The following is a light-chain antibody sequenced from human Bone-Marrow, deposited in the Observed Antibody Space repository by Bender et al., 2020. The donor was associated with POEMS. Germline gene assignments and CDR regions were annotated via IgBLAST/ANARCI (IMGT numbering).Light chain of an antibody. CDR3: AAWEDSLNGWV. CDR2: INN. CDR1: SSNIGTNP. J-gene: IGLJ3*02. V-gene: IGLV1-44*01. Sequence: QSVLTQPPSASGTPGQRVTISCSGSSSNIGTNPVNWYHQLPGTAPKLLIYINNQRPSGVPDRFSGSKSGTSASLAISGLQSEEEADYYCAAWEDSLNGWVFGGGTKLTVL.